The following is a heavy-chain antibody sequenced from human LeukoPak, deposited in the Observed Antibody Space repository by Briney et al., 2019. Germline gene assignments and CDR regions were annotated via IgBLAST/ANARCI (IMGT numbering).Heavy chain of an antibody. J-gene: IGHJ4*02. D-gene: IGHD2-2*01. CDR2: IYYSGSA. CDR3: ARDLGSTSHIDY. Sequence: PSQTLSLTCTVSGGSFSGGDYYWSWIRQPPGKGLEWIGYIYYSGSAYYNPSLKSRVAISVDTSKNQFSLKLSSVTAADTAVYYCARDLGSTSHIDYWGQGTLVTVSS. V-gene: IGHV4-30-4*08. CDR1: GGSFSGGDYY.